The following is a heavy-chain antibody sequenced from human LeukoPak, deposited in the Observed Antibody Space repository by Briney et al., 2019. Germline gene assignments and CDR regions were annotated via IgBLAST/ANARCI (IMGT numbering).Heavy chain of an antibody. Sequence: SVKVSCKASGGTFSSYAISWVRQAPGQGLEWMGGIIPIFGTANYAQKFQGRVTITTDESTSTAYMELSSLRSEDTAVYYCARYDQLLYYAFDIWGQGTMVTVSS. V-gene: IGHV1-69*05. CDR3: ARYDQLLYYAFDI. CDR1: GGTFSSYA. D-gene: IGHD2-2*02. CDR2: IIPIFGTA. J-gene: IGHJ3*02.